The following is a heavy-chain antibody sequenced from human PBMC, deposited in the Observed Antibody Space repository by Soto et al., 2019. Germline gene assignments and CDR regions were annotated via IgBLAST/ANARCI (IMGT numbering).Heavy chain of an antibody. J-gene: IGHJ4*02. Sequence: SGPTLVNPTQTLTLTCTYSGFSLRTSGVGVGWIRQPPRKALEWLALIYWNDDKRYSPSLKSRLTITKDTYKNHVVLTLTNMDPVDTATYFCVYAWGKTGITGTNPFDYWGQGTLFTVSS. CDR2: IYWNDDK. CDR1: GFSLRTSGVG. CDR3: VYAWGKTGITGTNPFDY. D-gene: IGHD1-7*01. V-gene: IGHV2-5*01.